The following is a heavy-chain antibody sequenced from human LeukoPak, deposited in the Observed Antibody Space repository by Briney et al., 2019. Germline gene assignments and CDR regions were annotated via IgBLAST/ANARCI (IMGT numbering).Heavy chain of an antibody. D-gene: IGHD5-18*01. V-gene: IGHV3-23*01. CDR1: GFTFSSYA. CDR3: AKLPTWIQLWFGGFDY. CDR2: ISGSGGST. Sequence: GGSLRLSYAASGFTFSSYAMSWVRQAPGKGLEWVSAISGSGGSTYYADSVKGRFTISRDNSKNTLYLQMNSLRAEDTAVYYCAKLPTWIQLWFGGFDYWGQGTLVTVSS. J-gene: IGHJ4*02.